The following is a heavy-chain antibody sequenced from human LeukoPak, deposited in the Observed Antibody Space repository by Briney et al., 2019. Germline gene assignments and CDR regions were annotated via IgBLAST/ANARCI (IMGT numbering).Heavy chain of an antibody. CDR2: IYYSGST. J-gene: IGHJ4*02. V-gene: IGHV4-39*07. CDR3: ARGKQLLLHYFDY. Sequence: PSETLSLTCTVSGGSISSSSYYWGWIRQPPGKGLEWIGSIYYSGSTYYNPSLKSRVTISIDTSKNQFSLKLSSVTAADTAVYYCARGKQLLLHYFDYWGQGTLVTVSS. D-gene: IGHD2-2*01. CDR1: GGSISSSSYY.